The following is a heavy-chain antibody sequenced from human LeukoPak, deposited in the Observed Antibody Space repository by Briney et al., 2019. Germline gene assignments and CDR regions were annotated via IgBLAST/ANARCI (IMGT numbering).Heavy chain of an antibody. D-gene: IGHD5-18*01. CDR1: GYTFTSYD. CDR2: MNPNSGNT. Sequence: GASVKVSCKASGYTFTSYDINWVRQATGQGLEWMGWMNPNSGNTGYAQKFQGRVTMTRNTSISTAYMELSSLRSEDTAVYYCARGLGELWVPVPTRPYGMDVWGQGTTVTVSS. V-gene: IGHV1-8*01. J-gene: IGHJ6*02. CDR3: ARGLGELWVPVPTRPYGMDV.